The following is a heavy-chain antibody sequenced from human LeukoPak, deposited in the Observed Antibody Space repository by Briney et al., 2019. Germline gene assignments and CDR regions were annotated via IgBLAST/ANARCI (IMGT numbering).Heavy chain of an antibody. CDR1: GGSFSGYY. V-gene: IGHV4-34*01. CDR3: ARRGRGYHLNWFDP. Sequence: SETLSLTRAVYGGSFSGYYWSWIRQPPGKGLEWIGEINHSGSTNYNPSLKSRVTISVDTSKNQFSLKLSSVTAADTAVYYCARRGRGYHLNWFDPWGQGTLVTVSS. D-gene: IGHD3-22*01. J-gene: IGHJ5*02. CDR2: INHSGST.